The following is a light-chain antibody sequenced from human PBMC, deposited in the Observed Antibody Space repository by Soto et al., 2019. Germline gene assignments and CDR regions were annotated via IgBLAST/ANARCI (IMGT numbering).Light chain of an antibody. J-gene: IGKJ5*01. V-gene: IGKV1-33*01. CDR1: QNINNS. CDR2: DES. Sequence: DIQMTQSPSSLSASVGDRVTLTCQASQNINNSLNWYQQKPGRCPKLLIYDESNLEAGVPSRFRESGSGTDFTFTISRLQPEDIATYYCPQYENLPTFGQGTRLENK. CDR3: PQYENLPT.